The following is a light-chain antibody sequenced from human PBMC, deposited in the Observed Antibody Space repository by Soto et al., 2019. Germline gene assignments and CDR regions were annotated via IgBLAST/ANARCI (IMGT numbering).Light chain of an antibody. CDR2: SAS. CDR1: QGIGMY. Sequence: IQMTQSPSSLSASVGDRATITCRASQGIGMYLAWYQQRPGTVPKLLIYSASTLESGFPARFSGSGSGTDFTLTISSLQPEDVATYYCQRYNSVPVTFGQGTRLEIK. V-gene: IGKV1-27*01. J-gene: IGKJ5*01. CDR3: QRYNSVPVT.